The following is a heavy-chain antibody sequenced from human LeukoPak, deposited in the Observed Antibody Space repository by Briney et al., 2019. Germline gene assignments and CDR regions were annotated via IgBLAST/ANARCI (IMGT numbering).Heavy chain of an antibody. CDR2: IYYTGST. CDR3: ARMYDSSGYYYPFDY. J-gene: IGHJ4*02. V-gene: IGHV4-59*08. Sequence: SETLSLTCAVYGGSFSDYYWSWIRQPPGKGLEWIGYIYYTGSTNYNPSLKSRVTISVDTSKNHFSLKLSSVTAADTAVYYCARMYDSSGYYYPFDYWGQGTLVTVSS. CDR1: GGSFSDYY. D-gene: IGHD3-22*01.